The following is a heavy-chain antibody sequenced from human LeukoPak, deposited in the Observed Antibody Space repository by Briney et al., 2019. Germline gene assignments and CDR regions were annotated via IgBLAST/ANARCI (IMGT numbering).Heavy chain of an antibody. V-gene: IGHV4-59*01. CDR3: AREAVTKYYFDY. D-gene: IGHD4-17*01. J-gene: IGHJ4*02. CDR2: IYYSGGT. CDR1: GGSISRYF. Sequence: SETLSLTCTVSGGSISRYFWSWIRQPPGKGLEWIGYIYYSGGTNYNPSLKSRVTMSVDTSKNQFSLKLSSVTAADTAVYYCAREAVTKYYFDYWGQGTLVTVSS.